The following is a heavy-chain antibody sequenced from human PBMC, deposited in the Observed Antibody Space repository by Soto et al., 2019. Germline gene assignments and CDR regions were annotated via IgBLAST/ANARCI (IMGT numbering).Heavy chain of an antibody. CDR3: ARLVVVPHCSGGSCYSYYYGMDV. CDR2: IYYSGST. D-gene: IGHD2-15*01. Sequence: QVQLQESGPGLVKPSETLSLTCTVSSGSISSYYWSWIRQPPGKGLEWIGYIYYSGSTNYNPSLKSRVTISVDTSKNQFSLKLSSVTAADTAVYYCARLVVVPHCSGGSCYSYYYGMDVWGQGTTVTVSS. V-gene: IGHV4-59*01. CDR1: SGSISSYY. J-gene: IGHJ6*02.